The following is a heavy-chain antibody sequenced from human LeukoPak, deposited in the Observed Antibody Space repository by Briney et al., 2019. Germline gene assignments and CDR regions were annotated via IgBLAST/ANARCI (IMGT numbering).Heavy chain of an antibody. D-gene: IGHD4-17*01. J-gene: IGHJ4*02. Sequence: GGSLRLSCGASGFTFSSYAMSWVRQAPGNGLEWVSSVSGGGRSTDYADSVKGRFAISRDHSKNTLYLQMNSLRAEDTAVYYCAKGATVNTYSYFDYWGQGTLVTVSS. V-gene: IGHV3-23*01. CDR2: VSGGGRST. CDR1: GFTFSSYA. CDR3: AKGATVNTYSYFDY.